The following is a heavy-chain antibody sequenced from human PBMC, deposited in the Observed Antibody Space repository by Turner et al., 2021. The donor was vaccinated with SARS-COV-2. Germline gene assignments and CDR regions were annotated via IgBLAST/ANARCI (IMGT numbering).Heavy chain of an antibody. CDR1: GFTFSTYA. V-gene: IGHV3-30-3*01. CDR3: AREDYYDSSGSLDY. CDR2: ISYDGSNK. D-gene: IGHD3-22*01. Sequence: QVQLVESGGGVVQPGRSLGLSCAASGFTFSTYAMHWVRQAPGKGLEWVAVISYDGSNKYYADSVKGRFTISRDNSKNTLYLQMNSLRAEDTAVYYCAREDYYDSSGSLDYWGQGTLVTVSS. J-gene: IGHJ4*02.